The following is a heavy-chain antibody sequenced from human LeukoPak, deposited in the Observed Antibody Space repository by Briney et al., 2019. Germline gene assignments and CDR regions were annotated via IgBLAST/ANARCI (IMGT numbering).Heavy chain of an antibody. Sequence: GGSLRLSCAASGLTFSNSDMSWVRQAPGKGLEWVSAISGSGDVTYYAVSVKGRFTISRDDSKNTAYLQMNSLKTEDTAVYYCTRLEGATDYWGQGTLVTVSS. CDR1: GLTFSNSD. V-gene: IGHV3-23*01. CDR2: ISGSGDVT. J-gene: IGHJ4*02. CDR3: TRLEGATDY. D-gene: IGHD1-26*01.